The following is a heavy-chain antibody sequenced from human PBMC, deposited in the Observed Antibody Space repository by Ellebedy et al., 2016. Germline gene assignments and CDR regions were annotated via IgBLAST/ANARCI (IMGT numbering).Heavy chain of an antibody. Sequence: SGPTLVKPTQTLTLTCTFSGFSLSTSAVVVGWVRQPPGKALEWLARIDWDDDKYYSTSLKTRLTISKDTSKNQVVLTMTNMDPVDTATYYCVHRTTVTSVDYWGQGTLVTVSS. CDR1: GFSLSTSAVV. CDR3: VHRTTVTSVDY. V-gene: IGHV2-70*12. J-gene: IGHJ4*02. D-gene: IGHD4-11*01. CDR2: IDWDDDK.